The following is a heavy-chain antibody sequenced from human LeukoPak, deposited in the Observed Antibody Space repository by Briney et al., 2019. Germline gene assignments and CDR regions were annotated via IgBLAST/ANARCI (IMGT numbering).Heavy chain of an antibody. V-gene: IGHV4-59*08. D-gene: IGHD2-2*02. CDR2: ISYSGST. Sequence: SETLSLTCTVSGGSISSCYWTWIRQPPGKGLEWIGYISYSGSTNYNPSVKSRVTISVDTSKNQFSLKLSSVTAADTAVYYCVRYCSSTTCYTRAVDYWGQGTLVTVSS. J-gene: IGHJ4*02. CDR1: GGSISSCY. CDR3: VRYCSSTTCYTRAVDY.